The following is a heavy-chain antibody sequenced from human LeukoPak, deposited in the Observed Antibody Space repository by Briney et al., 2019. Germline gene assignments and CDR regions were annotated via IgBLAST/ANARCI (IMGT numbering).Heavy chain of an antibody. CDR2: IYAGDSDT. V-gene: IGHV5-51*01. Sequence: GESLKISCKGSGYTFTNYWIAWVRQMPGKGLEWMGIIYAGDSDTRYSPSFQGQVTISADTSISTAYVELSRLRSDDTAVYYCARDIGSAYRNGLYYCFGMDVWGQGTTVTVSS. CDR1: GYTFTNYW. CDR3: ARDIGSAYRNGLYYCFGMDV. J-gene: IGHJ6*02. D-gene: IGHD5-18*01.